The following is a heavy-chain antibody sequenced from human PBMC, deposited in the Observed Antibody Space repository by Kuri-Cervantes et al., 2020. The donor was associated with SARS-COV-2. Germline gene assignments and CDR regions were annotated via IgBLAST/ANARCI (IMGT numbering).Heavy chain of an antibody. V-gene: IGHV3-21*01. Sequence: GESLKISCTVSGGSISEGTTYYWAWVRQAPGKGLEWVSSISSSSSYIYYADSVKGRFTISRDNAKNSLYLQMNSLRAEDTAVYYCARDRGGVLHIAARSGYFDYWGQGTLVTVSS. D-gene: IGHD6-6*01. J-gene: IGHJ4*02. CDR3: ARDRGGVLHIAARSGYFDY. CDR1: GGSISEGTTYY. CDR2: ISSSSSYI.